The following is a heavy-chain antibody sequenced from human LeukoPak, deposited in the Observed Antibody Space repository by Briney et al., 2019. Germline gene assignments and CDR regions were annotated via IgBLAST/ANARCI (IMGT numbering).Heavy chain of an antibody. V-gene: IGHV3-23*01. J-gene: IGHJ4*02. CDR3: AKDSQVIINFFFES. CDR1: GFSFSSFA. D-gene: IGHD2/OR15-2a*01. Sequence: GGSLRLSCTASGFSFSSFAMSWVRQAPGKGLERSSSISFAAVTTYYADSVKGRFTTSRDNSKNTLYLKMNNLRAEDTAVYFCAKDSQVIINFFFESWGQGTLVTVSS. CDR2: ISFAAVTT.